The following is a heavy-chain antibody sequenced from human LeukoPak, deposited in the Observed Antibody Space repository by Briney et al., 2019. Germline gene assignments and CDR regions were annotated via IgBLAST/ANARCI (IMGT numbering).Heavy chain of an antibody. J-gene: IGHJ4*02. D-gene: IGHD1-26*01. CDR3: GSQGYTASYYFLDF. CDR2: IYTTGAT. CDR1: SGSINSYY. Sequence: SETLSLTCTVSSGSINSYYWGWVRQPPGKGLEWIGRIYTTGATQYNPSLKSRVTMSIDTSTNQFSLNLRSMTAADTAVYYCGSQGYTASYYFLDFSSQGTLVAVS. V-gene: IGHV4-4*07.